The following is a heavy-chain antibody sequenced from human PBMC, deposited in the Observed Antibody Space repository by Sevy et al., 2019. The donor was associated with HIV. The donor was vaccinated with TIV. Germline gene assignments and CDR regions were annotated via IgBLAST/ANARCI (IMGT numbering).Heavy chain of an antibody. D-gene: IGHD3-3*01. J-gene: IGHJ6*02. CDR2: ISNSGTTI. Sequence: GGSLRLSCAASGFTFSSYEMNWVRQAPGKGLEWVSYISNSGTTISYSDSVRGRFTISRDNSKNTLYLQMNSLRAEDTAVYYCARDRLGITISAEWGGGMDVWGQGTTVTVSS. CDR1: GFTFSSYE. V-gene: IGHV3-48*03. CDR3: ARDRLGITISAEWGGGMDV.